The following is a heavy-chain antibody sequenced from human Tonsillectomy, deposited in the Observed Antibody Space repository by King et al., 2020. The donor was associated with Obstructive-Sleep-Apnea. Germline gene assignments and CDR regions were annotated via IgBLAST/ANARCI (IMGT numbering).Heavy chain of an antibody. CDR3: ASDRRRLYGDFFVDY. Sequence: VQLVESGGGVVQPGGSLRLSCAASGIVFRDYGIHWVRQAPGKGLEWVGVISYDGVNVYYGYSVKGRFTISRDNSKNTAYVEMNSLRAEDTAVYYCASDRRRLYGDFFVDYWGQGTLVTVSS. J-gene: IGHJ4*02. CDR2: ISYDGVNV. CDR1: GIVFRDYG. V-gene: IGHV3-30*07. D-gene: IGHD4-17*01.